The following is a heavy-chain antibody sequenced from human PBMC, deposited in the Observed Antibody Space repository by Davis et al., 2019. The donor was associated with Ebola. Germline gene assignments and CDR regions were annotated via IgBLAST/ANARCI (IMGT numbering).Heavy chain of an antibody. CDR2: VYYGKA. CDR3: ALNSSGFGHFDY. Sequence: PSETLSLTCTVSGDSISRYYLNWIRQAPGKTLEWIGYVYYGKAIYNPSLKSRVTIFSDTSKNSFSLRVTSVTAADTAIYYCALNSSGFGHFDYWGQGILIIVSS. J-gene: IGHJ4*02. D-gene: IGHD3-22*01. V-gene: IGHV4-59*12. CDR1: GDSISRYY.